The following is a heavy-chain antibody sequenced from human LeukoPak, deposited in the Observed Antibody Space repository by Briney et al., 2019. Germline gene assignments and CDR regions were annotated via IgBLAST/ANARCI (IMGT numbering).Heavy chain of an antibody. CDR2: INPSGGST. J-gene: IGHJ4*02. CDR3: ARVGMTTVEQSEY. Sequence: ASVKVSCKASGYTFTSSYMHWVRQAPGQGLESMGIINPSGGSTSYAQKFQGRVTMTRDMSTSTVYMELSSLRSEDTAVYYCARVGMTTVEQSEYWGQGTLVTVSS. V-gene: IGHV1-46*01. D-gene: IGHD4-11*01. CDR1: GYTFTSSY.